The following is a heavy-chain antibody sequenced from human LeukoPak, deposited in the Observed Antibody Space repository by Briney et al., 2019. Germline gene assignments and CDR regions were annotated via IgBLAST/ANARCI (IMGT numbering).Heavy chain of an antibody. V-gene: IGHV3-21*01. J-gene: IGHJ6*02. CDR2: ISSSSTYI. CDR3: ARGGIAVGGMDV. Sequence: GGSLRLSCAASGFTFSSYTMNWVRQAPGKGLEWVSSISSSSTYIYYADSVKGRFTISRDNAKNSLYLQMNSLRAEDTAVYCCARGGIAVGGMDVWGQGATVTVSS. CDR1: GFTFSSYT. D-gene: IGHD6-19*01.